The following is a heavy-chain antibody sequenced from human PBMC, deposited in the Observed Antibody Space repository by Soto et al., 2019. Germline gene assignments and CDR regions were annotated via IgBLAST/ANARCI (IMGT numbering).Heavy chain of an antibody. CDR3: ARLSSAIAVAANFAY. CDR1: GYSFTSYW. Sequence: GESLKISCKGSGYSFTSYWIGWVRQMPGKGLEWMGIIYPGDSDTKYSPSFQGHVTISADKSINTAYLQWTSLKASDTAMYYCARLSSAIAVAANFAYWGQGNLVTVSS. D-gene: IGHD6-19*01. CDR2: IYPGDSDT. V-gene: IGHV5-51*01. J-gene: IGHJ4*02.